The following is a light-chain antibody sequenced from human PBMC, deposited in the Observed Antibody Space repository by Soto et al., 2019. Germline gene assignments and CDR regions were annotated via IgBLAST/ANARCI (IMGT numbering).Light chain of an antibody. CDR1: SSDVGGYNY. CDR3: SSYAGRNNLYV. CDR2: EVS. J-gene: IGLJ1*01. V-gene: IGLV2-8*01. Sequence: QSALTQPPSASGSPGQSVTISCTGTSSDVGGYNYVSWYQQHPGKAPKLMIYEVSKRTSGVADRFSGSKSGNTASLTVSGLQAEDEADYYCSSYAGRNNLYVFGTGTKLTVL.